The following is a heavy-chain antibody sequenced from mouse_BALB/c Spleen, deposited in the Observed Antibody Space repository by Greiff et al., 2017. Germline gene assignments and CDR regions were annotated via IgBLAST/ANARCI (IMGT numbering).Heavy chain of an antibody. CDR3: ARDGTTATGAMDY. CDR1: GYSITSGYY. V-gene: IGHV3-6*02. Sequence: EVKLQESGPGLVKPSQSLSLTCSVTGYSITSGYYWNWIRQFPGNKLEWMGYISYDGSNNYNPSLKNRISITRDTSKNQFFLKLNSVTTEDTATYYCARDGTTATGAMDYWGQGTSVTVSS. J-gene: IGHJ4*01. CDR2: ISYDGSN. D-gene: IGHD1-2*01.